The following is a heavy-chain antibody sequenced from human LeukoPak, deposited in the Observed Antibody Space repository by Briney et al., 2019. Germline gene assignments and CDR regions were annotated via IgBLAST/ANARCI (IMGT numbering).Heavy chain of an antibody. CDR1: GFTFSRYT. J-gene: IGHJ4*02. D-gene: IGHD2-15*01. CDR2: ISSSNSHI. V-gene: IGHV3-21*01. CDR3: ARRITGALEY. Sequence: GGSLRLSCAASGFTFSRYTMNWVRQAPGKGPEWVSSISSSNSHIYYADSVKGRFTISKDNAKNSLYLQMNSLRAEDTAVYFCARRITGALEYWGQGTLVTVSS.